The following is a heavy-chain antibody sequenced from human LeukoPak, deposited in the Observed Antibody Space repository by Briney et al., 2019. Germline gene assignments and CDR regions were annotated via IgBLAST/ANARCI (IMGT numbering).Heavy chain of an antibody. CDR2: LRYDGSNK. CDR3: AKAIWVAATSSWFCLDY. CDR1: GFTFGSYG. Sequence: GGSLRLSCKASGFTFGSYGMHWVRQAPGKGLEWLASLRYDGSNKNYADSVKGRFTISRDNSRNTLYLQMNSLRPEDTAVYYCAKAIWVAATSSWFCLDYWGQGTLVTVSS. D-gene: IGHD3-10*01. J-gene: IGHJ4*02. V-gene: IGHV3-30*02.